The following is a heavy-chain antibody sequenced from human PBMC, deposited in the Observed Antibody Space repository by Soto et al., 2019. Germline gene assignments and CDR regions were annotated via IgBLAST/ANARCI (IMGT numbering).Heavy chain of an antibody. J-gene: IGHJ6*02. CDR3: ARSVGATRFYYYYGRDV. CDR2: INHSGST. CDR1: GGSFSGYY. V-gene: IGHV4-34*01. D-gene: IGHD1-26*01. Sequence: SETLSLTCAVYGGSFSGYYWSWIRQPPGKGLEWIGEINHSGSTNYNPSLKSRVTISVDTSKNQFSLKLSSVTAADTAVYYCARSVGATRFYYYYGRDVWGQGTTVTVSS.